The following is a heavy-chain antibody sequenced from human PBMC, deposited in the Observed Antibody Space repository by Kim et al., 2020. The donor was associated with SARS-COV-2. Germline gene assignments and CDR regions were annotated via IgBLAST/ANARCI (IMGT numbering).Heavy chain of an antibody. CDR2: IIPIFGTA. J-gene: IGHJ6*02. CDR3: ARGAGTTTWYYYYYYGMDV. CDR1: GGTFSSYA. D-gene: IGHD1-1*01. Sequence: SVKVSCKASGGTFSSYAISWVRQAPGQGLEWMGGIIPIFGTANYAQKFQGRVTITADESTSTAYMELSSLRSEDTAVYYCARGAGTTTWYYYYYYGMDVWGQGTTVTVSS. V-gene: IGHV1-69*13.